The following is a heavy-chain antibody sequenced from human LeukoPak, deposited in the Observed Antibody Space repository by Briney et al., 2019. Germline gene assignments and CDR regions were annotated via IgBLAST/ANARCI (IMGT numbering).Heavy chain of an antibody. CDR3: AKDMSSAWYGEFEY. CDR1: GFTFDDYA. CDR2: ISWNSGSI. Sequence: GGSLRLSCAASGFTFDDYAMHWVRQVPGKGLEWVSGISWNSGSIGYAASVKGRFTISRDNAKNSLFLQMSSLRAEDTALYYCAKDMSSAWYGEFEYWGQGTLVTVSS. J-gene: IGHJ4*02. V-gene: IGHV3-9*01. D-gene: IGHD6-13*01.